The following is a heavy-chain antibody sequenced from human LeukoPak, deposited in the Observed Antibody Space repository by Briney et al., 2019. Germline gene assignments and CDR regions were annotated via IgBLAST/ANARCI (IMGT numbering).Heavy chain of an antibody. J-gene: IGHJ4*02. D-gene: IGHD2-2*01. V-gene: IGHV4-39*01. CDR2: IYYSGST. CDR1: GGSISSSSYY. Sequence: PSEALSFTCTVSGGSISSSSYYWGWIRQPPGKGLEWIGSIYYSGSTYYNPSLKSRVTISVDTSKNQFSLKLSSVTAADTAVYYCARQVGIPAAYDYWGQGTLVTVSS. CDR3: ARQVGIPAAYDY.